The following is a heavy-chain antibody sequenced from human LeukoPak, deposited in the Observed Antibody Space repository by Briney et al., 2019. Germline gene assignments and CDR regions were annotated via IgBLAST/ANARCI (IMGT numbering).Heavy chain of an antibody. CDR1: GYTLTGYY. D-gene: IGHD6-13*01. V-gene: IGHV1-2*02. CDR3: ARGRRAAGNYYMDV. CDR2: INPNSGVT. Sequence: GASVKVSCKASGYTLTGYYMHWVRQAPGQGREWMGWINPNSGVTNYAQKFQGRVTMTRDTSISTVYMEVSSLRSDDTAVYYCARGRRAAGNYYMDVWGKGTTVTVSS. J-gene: IGHJ6*03.